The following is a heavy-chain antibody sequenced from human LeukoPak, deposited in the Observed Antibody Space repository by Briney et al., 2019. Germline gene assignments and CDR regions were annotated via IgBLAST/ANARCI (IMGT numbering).Heavy chain of an antibody. CDR3: AKEKGYYRALDY. J-gene: IGHJ4*02. Sequence: GESLQISCKGSGYSFTSYWIGWVRQAPGKGLEWVSAISGSGGSTYYADSVKGRFTISRDNSKNTLFLQMNSLRAEDTAVYYCAKEKGYYRALDYWGQGTLVTVSS. CDR2: ISGSGGST. CDR1: GYSFTSYW. V-gene: IGHV3-23*01. D-gene: IGHD1-26*01.